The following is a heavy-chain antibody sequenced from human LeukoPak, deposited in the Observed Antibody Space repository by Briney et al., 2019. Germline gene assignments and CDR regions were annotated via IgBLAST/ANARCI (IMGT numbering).Heavy chain of an antibody. CDR3: ARAGYSGSDFSV. CDR1: GGSISTSSYY. CDR2: IFYSGST. Sequence: SETLSLTCTVSGGSISTSSYYWGWVRQPPGKGLEWIGNIFYSGSTYYSPSLKSRVTISLDTSRNQFSLKLSSVTATDTAVYYCARAGYSGSDFSVWGKGSTVTVSS. V-gene: IGHV4-39*07. D-gene: IGHD5-12*01. J-gene: IGHJ6*04.